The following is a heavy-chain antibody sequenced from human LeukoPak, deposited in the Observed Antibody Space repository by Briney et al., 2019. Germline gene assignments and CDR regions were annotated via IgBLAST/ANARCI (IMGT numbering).Heavy chain of an antibody. Sequence: GGSLRLSCAASGFTFSSYAMHWVRQAPGKGLEWVAGISYDGSNKYYADSVKGRFTISRDNSTNTLYLQMNSLRAEDTAVYYCASPRGYSGYDLGFDYWGQGTLVTVSS. V-gene: IGHV3-30*04. J-gene: IGHJ4*02. CDR1: GFTFSSYA. D-gene: IGHD5-12*01. CDR2: ISYDGSNK. CDR3: ASPRGYSGYDLGFDY.